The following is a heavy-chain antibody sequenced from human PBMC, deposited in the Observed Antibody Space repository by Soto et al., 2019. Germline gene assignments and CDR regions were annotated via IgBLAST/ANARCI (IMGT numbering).Heavy chain of an antibody. D-gene: IGHD2-2*01. V-gene: IGHV1-18*04. J-gene: IGHJ6*02. Sequence: ASVKVSCKASGYTFTSYGISWVRQAPGQGLEWMGWISAYNGSTNYAQKLQGRVTMTTDTSTSTAYMELRSLRSDDTAVYYCARELSRRGLGYCSSTSCFLGHYYYYYGMDVWGQGTTVTVSS. CDR1: GYTFTSYG. CDR2: ISAYNGST. CDR3: ARELSRRGLGYCSSTSCFLGHYYYYYGMDV.